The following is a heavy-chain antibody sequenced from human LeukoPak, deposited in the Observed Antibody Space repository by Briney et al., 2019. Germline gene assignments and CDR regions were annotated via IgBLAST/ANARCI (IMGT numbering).Heavy chain of an antibody. CDR2: ISSNGSTI. D-gene: IGHD6-19*01. Sequence: GGSLRLSCAASGFSFSSYEMNWVRQAPGKGLEWISDISSNGSTIYYADSVKGRFTISRDNSKNTLYLKMNSLRAEDTAVYYCARVIAVDGYFDYWGQGTLVTVSS. J-gene: IGHJ4*02. CDR1: GFSFSSYE. CDR3: ARVIAVDGYFDY. V-gene: IGHV3-48*03.